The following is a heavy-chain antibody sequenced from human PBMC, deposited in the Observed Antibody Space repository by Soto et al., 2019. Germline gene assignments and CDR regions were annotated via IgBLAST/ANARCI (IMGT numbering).Heavy chain of an antibody. CDR2: IYYSGST. CDR3: ARESYGSGSYYINWFDP. J-gene: IGHJ5*02. CDR1: GGSISSYY. D-gene: IGHD3-10*01. V-gene: IGHV4-59*12. Sequence: PSETLSLTCTVSGGSISSYYWSWIRQPPGKGLEWIGYIYYSGSTNYNPSLKSRVTISVDTSKNHFSLKLSSATAADTAVYYCARESYGSGSYYINWFDPWGQGTLVTVS.